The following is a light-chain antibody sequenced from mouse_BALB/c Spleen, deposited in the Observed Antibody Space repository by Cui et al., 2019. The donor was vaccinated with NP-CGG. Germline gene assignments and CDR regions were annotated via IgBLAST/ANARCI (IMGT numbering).Light chain of an antibody. CDR1: TGVVTTSNY. J-gene: IGLJ1*01. CDR3: VLWYSNHWV. Sequence: QAVVTQESALTTSPGETVTLTCRSSTGVVTTSNYANWVQEKPDHLFTGLIGGTNNRAPGVPARFSGSLIGDKAALTITGAQTEDEAIYFCVLWYSNHWVFGGGTKLTVL. V-gene: IGLV1*01. CDR2: GTN.